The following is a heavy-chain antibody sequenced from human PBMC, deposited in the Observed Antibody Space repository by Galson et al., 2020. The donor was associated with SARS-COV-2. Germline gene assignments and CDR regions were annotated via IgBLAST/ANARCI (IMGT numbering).Heavy chain of an antibody. V-gene: IGHV3-23*01. CDR2: ISGSASRT. Sequence: ETGGSLRLSCAASGFSFSNYAMTWVRQAPGKGLEWISSISGSASRTDYEDSVKGRFTISRDKSKNTLYLQMNSLRVEDTAVYYCAKEGASVTGDSNWFDPWGQGALVTVSS. CDR1: GFSFSNYA. D-gene: IGHD3-9*01. J-gene: IGHJ5*02. CDR3: AKEGASVTGDSNWFDP.